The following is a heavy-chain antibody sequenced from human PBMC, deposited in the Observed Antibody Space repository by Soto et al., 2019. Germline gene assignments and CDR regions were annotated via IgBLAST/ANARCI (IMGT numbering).Heavy chain of an antibody. CDR1: GGSISSSTW. Sequence: QVQLQESGPGLVKPSGTLSLTCAVSGGSISSSTWWSWVRQPPGKGLEWIGEIYQTGSTNYNPSRKSRVTISVDKSKNQFSLKLISVSAADSAVYFWAWAMVTIDYWGQGALGAFS. J-gene: IGHJ4*02. CDR2: IYQTGST. V-gene: IGHV4-4*02. CDR3: AWAMVTIDY. D-gene: IGHD5-18*01.